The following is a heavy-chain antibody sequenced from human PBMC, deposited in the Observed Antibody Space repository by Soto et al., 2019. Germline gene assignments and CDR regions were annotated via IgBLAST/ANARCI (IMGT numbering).Heavy chain of an antibody. V-gene: IGHV1-3*05. CDR2: INAGNGKT. D-gene: IGHD2-21*01. CDR3: AIEVRDDGQFDY. CDR1: GYTFTTYT. J-gene: IGHJ4*02. Sequence: QVQLVQSGAEEKKPGASVKVSCKASGYTFTTYTLHWVRQAPGQRLEWMGWINAGNGKTKYSQNFQGRVTITRDTSATTTYLDLSSLRSERLYLYYSAIEVRDDGQFDYWGQGTLVTVSS.